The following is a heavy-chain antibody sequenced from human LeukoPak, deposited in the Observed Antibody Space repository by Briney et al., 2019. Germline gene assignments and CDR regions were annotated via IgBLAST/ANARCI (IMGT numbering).Heavy chain of an antibody. Sequence: GGSLRLSCTASGFTFSNYVMNWVRQAPGKGLEWVSAISGSGGSTYYADSVKGRFTISRDNSKNTLYLQMNGLRAEDTAVYYCAKKDYYGSGSYYGDGYYYGMDVWGQGTTVTVSS. CDR2: ISGSGGST. V-gene: IGHV3-23*01. D-gene: IGHD3-10*01. J-gene: IGHJ6*02. CDR1: GFTFSNYV. CDR3: AKKDYYGSGSYYGDGYYYGMDV.